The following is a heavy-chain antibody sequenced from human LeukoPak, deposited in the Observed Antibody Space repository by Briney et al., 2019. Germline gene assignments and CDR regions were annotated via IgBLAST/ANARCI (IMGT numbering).Heavy chain of an antibody. J-gene: IGHJ5*02. V-gene: IGHV3-23*01. CDR3: AKDPRGYSSSWYYNWFDP. CDR1: GFTFSSYA. D-gene: IGHD6-13*01. CDR2: ISGSGSST. Sequence: GGSLRLSCAASGFTFSSYAMSWVRQAPGKGLEWVSAISGSGSSTYYADSVKGRFTISRDNSKNTLYLQMNSLRAEDTAVYYCAKDPRGYSSSWYYNWFDPWGQGTLVTVSS.